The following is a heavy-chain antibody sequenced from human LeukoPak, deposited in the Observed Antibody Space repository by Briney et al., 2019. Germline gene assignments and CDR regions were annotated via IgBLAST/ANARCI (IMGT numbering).Heavy chain of an antibody. Sequence: GASVKVSCKASGYTFTSYDINRVRQATGQGLEWMGWMNPNSGNTGYAQKFQGRVTMTRNTSISTAYMELSSLRSEDTAVYYCARNLITIFGVVIQAFAYWGQGTLVTVSS. V-gene: IGHV1-8*01. J-gene: IGHJ4*02. CDR2: MNPNSGNT. CDR1: GYTFTSYD. CDR3: ARNLITIFGVVIQAFAY. D-gene: IGHD3-3*01.